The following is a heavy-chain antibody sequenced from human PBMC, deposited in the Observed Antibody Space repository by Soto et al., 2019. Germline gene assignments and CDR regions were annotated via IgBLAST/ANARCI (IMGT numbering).Heavy chain of an antibody. J-gene: IGHJ6*03. CDR3: ARQYDFWSGYYTDYYYYYMDV. V-gene: IGHV4-39*01. CDR2: IYYSGST. D-gene: IGHD3-3*01. Sequence: SETLSLTCTVSGGSISSSSYYWGWIRQPPGKGLEWIGSIYYSGSTYYNTSLKSRVTISVDTSKNQFSLKLSSVTAADTAVYYCARQYDFWSGYYTDYYYYYMDVWGKGTTVTVSS. CDR1: GGSISSSSYY.